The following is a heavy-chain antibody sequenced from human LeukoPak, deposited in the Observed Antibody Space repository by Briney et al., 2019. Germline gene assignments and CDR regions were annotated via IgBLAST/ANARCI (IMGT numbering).Heavy chain of an antibody. J-gene: IGHJ6*03. CDR1: GFAFSSFA. CDR2: INGGGNTT. CDR3: TKELHVAVAVADYYYFYMDV. V-gene: IGHV3-23*01. D-gene: IGHD6-19*01. Sequence: GGSLRLSCAASGFAFSSFAMGWVRQSPGKGLEWLSTINGGGNTTFYSDSVKGRFTISRDNSKNTFYLHMDSLRPDDTATYYCTKELHVAVAVADYYYFYMDVWGRGTAVTVSS.